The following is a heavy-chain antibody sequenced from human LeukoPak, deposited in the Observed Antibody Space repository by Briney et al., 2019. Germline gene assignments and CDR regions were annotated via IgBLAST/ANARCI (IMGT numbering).Heavy chain of an antibody. CDR1: GGSVNSGNYY. CDR2: IYTSGST. V-gene: IGHV4-61*02. Sequence: SQTLSLTCTVSGGSVNSGNYYWTWIRQPAGRRLEWIGRIYTSGSTNYNPSLKSRVTISIDASKNQFSLRLSSVTAADTAVYYCTRGGELMNFWGQGTLVTVSS. CDR3: TRGGELMNF. J-gene: IGHJ4*02. D-gene: IGHD1-26*01.